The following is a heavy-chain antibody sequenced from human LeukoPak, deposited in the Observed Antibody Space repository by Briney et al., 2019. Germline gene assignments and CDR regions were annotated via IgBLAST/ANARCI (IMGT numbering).Heavy chain of an antibody. CDR3: AREPPGDYDILTGYYWFDP. CDR2: IIPIFGTA. Sequence: SVKVSCKASGGTFSSYAISWVRQAPGQGLEWMGRIIPIFGTANYAQKFQGRVTITTDESTSTAYMELSSLRSEDTAVYYCAREPPGDYDILTGYYWFDPWGQGTLVTVSS. J-gene: IGHJ5*02. V-gene: IGHV1-69*05. D-gene: IGHD3-9*01. CDR1: GGTFSSYA.